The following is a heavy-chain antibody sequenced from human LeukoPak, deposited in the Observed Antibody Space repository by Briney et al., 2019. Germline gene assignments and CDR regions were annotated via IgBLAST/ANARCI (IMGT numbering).Heavy chain of an antibody. D-gene: IGHD3-10*01. Sequence: SGGSLRLSCEASGFSFSSYWMSWVRQAPGKGPEWVANIKQDESEKYSVDSVKGRFTISRDNAKNSLYLQMKNLRADDTALYYCARLSAYYNGSYFYYYMDVWGKGTTVTVSS. CDR2: IKQDESEK. V-gene: IGHV3-7*01. CDR1: GFSFSSYW. CDR3: ARLSAYYNGSYFYYYMDV. J-gene: IGHJ6*03.